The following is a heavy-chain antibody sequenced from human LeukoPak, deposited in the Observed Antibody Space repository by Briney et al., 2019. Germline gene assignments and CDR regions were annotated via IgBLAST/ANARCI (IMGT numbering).Heavy chain of an antibody. CDR3: ASGRYDSSGSLDY. Sequence: PGGSLRLSCSASGFTFSMYWMHWVRQAPGKGLVWVSRINPDGRTTPYADSVKGRFTISRDNAKNTLYLEMNSLRAEDAAVYYCASGRYDSSGSLDYWGQGTLVTVSS. CDR1: GFTFSMYW. J-gene: IGHJ4*02. V-gene: IGHV3-74*01. D-gene: IGHD3-22*01. CDR2: INPDGRTT.